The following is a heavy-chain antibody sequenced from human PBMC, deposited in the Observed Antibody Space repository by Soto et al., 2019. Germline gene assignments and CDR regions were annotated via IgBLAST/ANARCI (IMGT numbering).Heavy chain of an antibody. CDR3: AREGGVVVPAAMIRDYYYYYGMDV. CDR1: GFTFSSYG. D-gene: IGHD2-2*01. V-gene: IGHV3-33*01. Sequence: GGSLRLSCAASGFTFSSYGMHWVRQAPGKGLEWVAVIWYDGSNKYYAESVKGRFTISRDNSKNTLYLQMNSLRAEDTAVYYCAREGGVVVPAAMIRDYYYYYGMDVWGQGTTVTVSS. CDR2: IWYDGSNK. J-gene: IGHJ6*02.